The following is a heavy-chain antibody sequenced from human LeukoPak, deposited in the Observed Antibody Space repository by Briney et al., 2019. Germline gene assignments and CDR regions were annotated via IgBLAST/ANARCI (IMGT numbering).Heavy chain of an antibody. Sequence: GRSLRLSCAASGFTFSSYAMHWLGHAPGKGLEWVVVITYGRSNKYYADSVKGRFTISRDNSKNTLYLQMNSLRAEDTAVYYCAGDGNTIFGVPPRYYYYYYGMDVWGQGTTVTVSS. V-gene: IGHV3-30-3*01. J-gene: IGHJ6*02. D-gene: IGHD3-3*01. CDR1: GFTFSSYA. CDR3: AGDGNTIFGVPPRYYYYYYGMDV. CDR2: ITYGRSNK.